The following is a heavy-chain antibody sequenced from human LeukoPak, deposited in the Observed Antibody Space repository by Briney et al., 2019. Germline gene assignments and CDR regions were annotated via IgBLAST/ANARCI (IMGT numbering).Heavy chain of an antibody. CDR3: ATTSGDYDILTGSNPGY. D-gene: IGHD3-9*01. J-gene: IGHJ4*02. CDR2: INSDGSST. Sequence: GGSLRLSCAASGFTFTGHWMSWVRQAPGKGLVWVSRINSDGSSTSYADSVKGRFTISRDNAKNTLYLQMNSLRAEDTAVYYCATTSGDYDILTGSNPGYWGQGTLVTVSS. CDR1: GFTFTGHW. V-gene: IGHV3-74*01.